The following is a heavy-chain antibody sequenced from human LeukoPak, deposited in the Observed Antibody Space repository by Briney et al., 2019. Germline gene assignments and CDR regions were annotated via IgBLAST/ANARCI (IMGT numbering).Heavy chain of an antibody. V-gene: IGHV3-74*01. CDR1: GFTFSNYW. J-gene: IGHJ6*03. Sequence: GGSLRLSCAASGFTFSNYWMHWVRQAPGKGLVWVSRVNSDGTGTTYADSVEGRFTISRDNAKNTLYLEMNSLRAEDTAIYYCIRTLIVATSPYMDVWGKGTTVTVSS. CDR3: IRTLIVATSPYMDV. CDR2: VNSDGTGT. D-gene: IGHD5-12*01.